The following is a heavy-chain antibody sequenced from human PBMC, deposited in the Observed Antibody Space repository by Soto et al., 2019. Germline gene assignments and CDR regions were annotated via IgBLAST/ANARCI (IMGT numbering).Heavy chain of an antibody. V-gene: IGHV1-69*06. CDR1: GDTFSNHA. CDR3: AAATFQSGVSGYFHLGH. D-gene: IGHD3-3*01. Sequence: QVHLVQSGTEVKKPGSSVKVSCKTSGDTFSNHAISWVRQAPGQGLEWMGGIIPLFDSASYAQRSHDRVTITADKFTNTAYLELRSLTPEDTAVYYCAAATFQSGVSGYFHLGHWGQGTLVTVS. J-gene: IGHJ4*02. CDR2: IIPLFDSA.